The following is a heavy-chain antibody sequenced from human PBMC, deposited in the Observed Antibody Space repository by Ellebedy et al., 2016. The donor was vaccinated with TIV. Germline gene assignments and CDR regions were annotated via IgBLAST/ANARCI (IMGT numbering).Heavy chain of an antibody. J-gene: IGHJ6*02. CDR3: ARDLGRYGMDV. V-gene: IGHV4-59*01. CDR2: IHHSGNS. Sequence: MPSETLSLTCSVSGGSINNYYWAWIRQPPGQGLEGIGDIHHSGNSLIHPSLKSRVTLSFDTSKRQFSLNLRSVTAADTATYYCARDLGRYGMDVWGQGTTVSVSS. CDR1: GGSINNYY.